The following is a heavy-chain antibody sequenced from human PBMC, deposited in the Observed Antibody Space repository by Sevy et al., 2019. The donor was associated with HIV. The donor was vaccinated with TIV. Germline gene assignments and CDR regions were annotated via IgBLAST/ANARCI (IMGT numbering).Heavy chain of an antibody. Sequence: GGSLRLSCAAAAFTFSSYARHWVRQAPGKGLEWVAIIWSDGAYKYHGDSVKGRFTISRDNSKNTLYLQMNNLRVEDTAVYYCARGGYYYDNAAYYAFDSWGQGTLVTVSS. CDR3: ARGGYYYDNAAYYAFDS. V-gene: IGHV3-33*01. J-gene: IGHJ4*02. CDR2: IWSDGAYK. D-gene: IGHD3-22*01. CDR1: AFTFSSYA.